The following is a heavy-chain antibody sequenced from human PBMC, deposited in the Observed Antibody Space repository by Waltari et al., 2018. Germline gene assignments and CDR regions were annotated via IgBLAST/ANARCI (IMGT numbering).Heavy chain of an antibody. Sequence: QLQLQESGPGLVKPSEPLSLTCTVSGGSISSSSYYWGGTRQPPGKGLEWIGSIYYSGSTYYNPSLKSRVTISVDTSKNQFSLKLSSVTAADTAVYYCGRAAAGLYYFDYWGQGTLVTVSS. J-gene: IGHJ4*02. D-gene: IGHD6-13*01. CDR2: IYYSGST. CDR3: GRAAAGLYYFDY. V-gene: IGHV4-39*01. CDR1: GGSISSSSYY.